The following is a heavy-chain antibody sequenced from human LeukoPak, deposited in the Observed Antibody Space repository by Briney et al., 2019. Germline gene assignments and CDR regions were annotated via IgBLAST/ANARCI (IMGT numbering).Heavy chain of an antibody. V-gene: IGHV4-38-2*01. Sequence: SETLSLTCAVSGYSISIAYYWGWIRQPPGRGLEWIGRIFRGGSTSYNPSLMSRLTMSMDTSKNQFSLQLTSATAADTAFYYCARYDSRGSGSTQLEYWGQGILVTISS. CDR2: IFRGGST. J-gene: IGHJ4*02. D-gene: IGHD3-3*01. CDR1: GYSISIAYY. CDR3: ARYDSRGSGSTQLEY.